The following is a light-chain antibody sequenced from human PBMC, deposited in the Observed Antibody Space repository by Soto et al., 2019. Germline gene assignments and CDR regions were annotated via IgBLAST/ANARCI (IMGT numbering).Light chain of an antibody. V-gene: IGKV3-20*01. CDR3: QQYATSPFT. J-gene: IGKJ4*01. Sequence: EIVLTQSPGTLSLSPGERATLSCRASQSVSSSYLAWYQQKPGQAPRLLIYGASSRATGIPDRFSGSGSGTDFTLTISRLEPEDGAEYYCQQYATSPFTFGGGTKVESK. CDR1: QSVSSSY. CDR2: GAS.